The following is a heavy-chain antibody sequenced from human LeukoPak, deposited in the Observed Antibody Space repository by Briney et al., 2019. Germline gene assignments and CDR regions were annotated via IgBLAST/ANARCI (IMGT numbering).Heavy chain of an antibody. CDR2: IYTGGTT. Sequence: GGSLRLSCAASGFTVSRTYMSWLRQAPGKGLEWVSLIYTGGTTYYADSVKGRFTISRDNSENTLYLQMNSLRAGDTAVYYCARGITGSNNWFDPWGQGTLVTVSS. D-gene: IGHD1-20*01. CDR1: GFTVSRTY. CDR3: ARGITGSNNWFDP. J-gene: IGHJ5*02. V-gene: IGHV3-53*01.